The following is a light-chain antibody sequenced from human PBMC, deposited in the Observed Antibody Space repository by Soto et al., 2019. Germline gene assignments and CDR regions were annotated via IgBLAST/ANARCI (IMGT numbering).Light chain of an antibody. CDR1: SSDVGGYNY. CDR3: CSYAGSYTWV. J-gene: IGLJ2*01. V-gene: IGLV2-11*01. Sequence: QSALTQPRSVSRSPGQSVTISCTGTSSDVGGYNYVSWYQQHPGKAPKLMIYDVSKRPSGVPDRFSGSKSGNTASLTISGLQAEDETDYYCCSYAGSYTWVFGGGTKLTLL. CDR2: DVS.